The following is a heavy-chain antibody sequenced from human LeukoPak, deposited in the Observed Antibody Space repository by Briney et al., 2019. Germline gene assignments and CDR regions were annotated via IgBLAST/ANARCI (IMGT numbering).Heavy chain of an antibody. J-gene: IGHJ6*03. CDR2: INPNNGGT. V-gene: IGHV1-2*06. CDR1: GHTFTGYY. Sequence: APVKVSCKASGHTFTGYYMHWVRQAPGQGLEWMGRINPNNGGTIYAQKFQGRVTMTRDTSISTAYMELSRLRSDDTAIYYCARERMTTVTTDYYYYYMDVWGKGTTVTVSS. D-gene: IGHD4-17*01. CDR3: ARERMTTVTTDYYYYYMDV.